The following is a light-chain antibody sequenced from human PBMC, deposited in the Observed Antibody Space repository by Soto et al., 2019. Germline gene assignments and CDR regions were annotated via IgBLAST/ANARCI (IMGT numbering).Light chain of an antibody. CDR2: AAS. CDR1: QSISIY. CDR3: QQSSIRPRT. J-gene: IGKJ2*01. Sequence: DIQLTQSPASLSASVGDRVTIICRANQSISIYLNWYQQKPGKAPRLLIYAASSLQSEVPSRFSGGGSGTDFTLTISSLQPEDFATYYCQQSSIRPRTFGQGTKLDIK. V-gene: IGKV1-39*01.